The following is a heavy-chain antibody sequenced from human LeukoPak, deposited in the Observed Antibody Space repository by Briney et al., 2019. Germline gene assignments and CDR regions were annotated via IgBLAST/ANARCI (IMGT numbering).Heavy chain of an antibody. CDR1: GFTFSSYG. J-gene: IGHJ4*02. D-gene: IGHD1-26*01. CDR2: ISYDGSHK. Sequence: PGGSLRLSCAASGFTFSSYGMHWVRQAPGKGLEWVAVISYDGSHKYYADSLKGPLTISRDNSKNTLYLQMNSLRAEDTAIYYCARWGGTYYFDYWGQGTLVTVSS. CDR3: ARWGGTYYFDY. V-gene: IGHV3-30*03.